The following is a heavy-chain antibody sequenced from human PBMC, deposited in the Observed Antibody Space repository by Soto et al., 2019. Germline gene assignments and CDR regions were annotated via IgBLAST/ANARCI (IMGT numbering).Heavy chain of an antibody. Sequence: QVQLVESGGGLVQPGKSLRLSCAASGFTFSNYGMHWVRQAPGKGLEWVAVISYDGNNKFYADSVQGRFTISRDNSKNILYLEINSLRAEDTAVYYCAKVLRVLELFFTPRESWGQGTLVSVSS. J-gene: IGHJ5*02. D-gene: IGHD3-3*01. CDR3: AKVLRVLELFFTPRES. CDR2: ISYDGNNK. V-gene: IGHV3-30*18. CDR1: GFTFSNYG.